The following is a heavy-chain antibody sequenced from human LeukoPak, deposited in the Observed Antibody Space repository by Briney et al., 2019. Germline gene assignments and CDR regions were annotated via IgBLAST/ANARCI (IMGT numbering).Heavy chain of an antibody. CDR1: GYSISNAYY. CDR3: ARKQWLKKLDY. V-gene: IGHV4-38-2*02. CDR2: INHSGST. J-gene: IGHJ4*02. D-gene: IGHD6-19*01. Sequence: SETLSLTCTVSGYSISNAYYWGWIRQPPGKGLEWIGEINHSGSTNYNPSLKSRVTISVDTSKNQFSLKLSSVTAADTAVYYCARKQWLKKLDYWGQGTLVTVSS.